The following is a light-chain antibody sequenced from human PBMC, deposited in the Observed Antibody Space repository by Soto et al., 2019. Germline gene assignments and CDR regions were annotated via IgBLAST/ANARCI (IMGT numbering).Light chain of an antibody. CDR2: DTS. CDR1: HDIGTY. V-gene: IGKV1-33*01. Sequence: DVQMTQSPSSLSASVGDRVTITCQASHDIGTYLNWYQHKPGKAPKLLIFDTSHLATGVPARFSGGGSDTYVTFTITNLQPEDFAVYYFQQFDSVPLTFGGGTHGEI. J-gene: IGKJ4*01. CDR3: QQFDSVPLT.